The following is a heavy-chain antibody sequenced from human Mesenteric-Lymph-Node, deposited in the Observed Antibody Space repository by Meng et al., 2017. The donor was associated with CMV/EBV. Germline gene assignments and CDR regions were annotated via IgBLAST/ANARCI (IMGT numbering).Heavy chain of an antibody. Sequence: GESLKISCAASGFTFSIYWMSWVRQAPGKGLEWVANIQQDGSEKYYVDSVKGRFTISRDNAKNSLYLQMNSLRAEDTALYYCAREGRADYFDYWGQGTLVTVSS. J-gene: IGHJ4*02. CDR3: AREGRADYFDY. CDR1: GFTFSIYW. CDR2: IQQDGSEK. V-gene: IGHV3-7*01.